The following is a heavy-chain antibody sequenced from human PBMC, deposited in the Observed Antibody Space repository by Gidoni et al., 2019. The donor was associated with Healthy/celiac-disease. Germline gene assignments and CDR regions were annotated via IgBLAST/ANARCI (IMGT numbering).Heavy chain of an antibody. Sequence: QVQLVESGGGVVQPGRSLRLSCAASGFTFSSYAMHWVRQAPGKGLEWVAVISYDGSNKYYADSVKGRFTISRDNSKNTLYLQMNSLRAEDTAVYYCARDVAELLLGYFDYWGQGTLVTVSS. J-gene: IGHJ4*02. CDR1: GFTFSSYA. CDR3: ARDVAELLLGYFDY. CDR2: ISYDGSNK. D-gene: IGHD3-10*01. V-gene: IGHV3-30-3*01.